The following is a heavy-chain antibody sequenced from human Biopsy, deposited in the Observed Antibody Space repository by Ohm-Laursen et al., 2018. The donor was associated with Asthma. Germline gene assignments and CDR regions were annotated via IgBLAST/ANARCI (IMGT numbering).Heavy chain of an antibody. J-gene: IGHJ3*02. Sequence: ASEKVSCKASGYTFIHFAIHWVRQAPGQRLEWMGWINAGDGNTKYSQKFQGRVTITRDTSASTAYMDLSSLRSEDTAVYYCARTYYDFLTGQVNDAFAMWGQGTMVTVSS. V-gene: IGHV1-3*01. D-gene: IGHD3-9*01. CDR3: ARTYYDFLTGQVNDAFAM. CDR2: INAGDGNT. CDR1: GYTFIHFA.